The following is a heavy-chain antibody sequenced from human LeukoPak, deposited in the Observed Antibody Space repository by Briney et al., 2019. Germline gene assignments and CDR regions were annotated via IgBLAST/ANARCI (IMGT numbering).Heavy chain of an antibody. CDR1: GFPFSSYW. CDR2: INSDGSAT. V-gene: IGHV3-74*01. Sequence: GGSLRLSCAASGFPFSSYWMNWVRQVPGKGLLWVSRINSDGSATIYADSVRGRFTISRDNAKNTLYLQMSGLRVEDTAVYHCASDSPYYGMDVWGQGTTVTVSS. CDR3: ASDSPYYGMDV. J-gene: IGHJ6*02.